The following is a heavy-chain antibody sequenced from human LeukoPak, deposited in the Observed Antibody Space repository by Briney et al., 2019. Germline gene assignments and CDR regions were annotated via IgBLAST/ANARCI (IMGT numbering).Heavy chain of an antibody. J-gene: IGHJ4*02. Sequence: SETLSLTCAVYGGSFSGYYWSWIRQPPGKGLEWIGEINHSGSTNYNPSLKSRVTISVDTSKNQFSLKLSSVTAADTAVYYCARGEGDGYYFHYWGQGTLVTVSS. CDR2: INHSGST. D-gene: IGHD5-24*01. CDR3: ARGEGDGYYFHY. CDR1: GGSFSGYY. V-gene: IGHV4-34*01.